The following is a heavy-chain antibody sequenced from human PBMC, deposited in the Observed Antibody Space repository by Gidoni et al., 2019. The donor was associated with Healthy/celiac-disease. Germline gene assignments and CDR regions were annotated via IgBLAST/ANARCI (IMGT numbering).Heavy chain of an antibody. J-gene: IGHJ4*02. CDR2: IRWNSGSI. Sequence: DVQLVESGGGLVQPGRSLRISCAASGFTFDAYAMHWVRQAPGKGLGWVSGIRWNSGSIGYADSVKGRVTISRDNAKNSLYLRAEDTALYYCAKDHTYYDSSGYHDYWGQGTLVTVSS. V-gene: IGHV3-9*01. CDR1: GFTFDAYA. D-gene: IGHD3-22*01. CDR3: AKDHTYYDSSGYHDY.